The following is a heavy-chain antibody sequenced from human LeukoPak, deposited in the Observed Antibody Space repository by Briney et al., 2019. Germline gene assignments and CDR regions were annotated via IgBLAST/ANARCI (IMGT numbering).Heavy chain of an antibody. D-gene: IGHD6-19*01. Sequence: ASVKVSCKASGGTFSSYAISWVRQAPGQGLEWVGGIIPIFGTANYAQKFQGRVTITADESTSTAYMELSSLRSEDTAVYYCARSGIAVAGSGGDYFDYWGQGTLVTVSS. CDR3: ARSGIAVAGSGGDYFDY. V-gene: IGHV1-69*13. CDR1: GGTFSSYA. J-gene: IGHJ4*02. CDR2: IIPIFGTA.